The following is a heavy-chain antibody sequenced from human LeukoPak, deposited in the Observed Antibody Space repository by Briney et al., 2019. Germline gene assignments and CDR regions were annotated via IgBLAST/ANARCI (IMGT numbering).Heavy chain of an antibody. CDR3: ARTGPLYYDILTGYQVFDY. CDR2: ISYDGSNK. Sequence: GGSLRLSCAASGFTFSSYGMHWVRQAPGKGLEWVAVISYDGSNKYYADSVKGRFTISRDNSKNTLYLQMNSLRAEDTAVYYCARTGPLYYDILTGYQVFDYWGQGTLVTVSS. J-gene: IGHJ4*02. V-gene: IGHV3-30*03. CDR1: GFTFSSYG. D-gene: IGHD3-9*01.